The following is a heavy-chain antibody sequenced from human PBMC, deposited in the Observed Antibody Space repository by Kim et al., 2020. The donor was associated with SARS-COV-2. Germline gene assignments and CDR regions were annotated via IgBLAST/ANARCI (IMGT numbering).Heavy chain of an antibody. CDR3: ARQGDYGHHFDC. J-gene: IGHJ4*02. CDR2: IYPGDSDT. V-gene: IGHV5-51*01. D-gene: IGHD4-17*01. CDR1: GYSFANYW. Sequence: GESLKISCKGSGYSFANYWLGWVRHMPGKGLEWMGIIYPGDSDTRYSPSFQGQVTISVDKSISTAYLQWSSLKASDTAMYYCARQGDYGHHFDCWGQGTLVTVSS.